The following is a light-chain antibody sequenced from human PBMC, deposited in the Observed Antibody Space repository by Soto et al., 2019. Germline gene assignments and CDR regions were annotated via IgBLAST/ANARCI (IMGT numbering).Light chain of an antibody. V-gene: IGKV1-5*03. Sequence: DIPMTQSPSTLSASVGDRVTITCRASQSISSYLAWYQQKPGKAPKLLIYKASSLESGVPSRFSGSGSGTEFTLTISSLQPDDFATYYCQQYKSYSTFGQGTKLEIK. CDR3: QQYKSYST. CDR1: QSISSY. J-gene: IGKJ2*01. CDR2: KAS.